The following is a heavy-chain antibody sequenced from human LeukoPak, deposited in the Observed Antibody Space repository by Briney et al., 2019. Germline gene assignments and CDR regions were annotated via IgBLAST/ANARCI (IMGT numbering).Heavy chain of an antibody. D-gene: IGHD6-6*01. CDR3: ARGGIAARLIGY. V-gene: IGHV4-38-2*02. J-gene: IGHJ4*02. CDR2: IYHSGST. CDR1: GYSISSDYY. Sequence: SETLSLTCTVSGYSISSDYYWGWIRQPPGKGLEWIGSIYHSGSTYYNPSLKSRVTISVDTSKNQFSLKLSSVTAADTAVYYCARGGIAARLIGYWGQGTLVTVSS.